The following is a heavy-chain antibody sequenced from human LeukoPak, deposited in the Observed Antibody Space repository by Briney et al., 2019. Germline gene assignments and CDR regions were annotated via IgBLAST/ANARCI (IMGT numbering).Heavy chain of an antibody. D-gene: IGHD1-26*01. CDR2: INHSGST. Sequence: PSETLSLTCAVYGGSFSGYYWSWIRQPPGKGLEWIGEINHSGSTNYNPSLKSRVTISVDTSKNQFSLKLSSVTAADTAVYYCASQGVGTLFDYWGQGTLVTVSS. J-gene: IGHJ4*02. V-gene: IGHV4-34*01. CDR3: ASQGVGTLFDY. CDR1: GGSFSGYY.